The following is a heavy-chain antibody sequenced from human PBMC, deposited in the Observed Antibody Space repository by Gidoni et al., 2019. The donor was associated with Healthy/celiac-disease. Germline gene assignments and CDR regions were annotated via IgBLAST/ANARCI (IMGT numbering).Heavy chain of an antibody. V-gene: IGHV3-21*01. Sequence: EVQLVESGGGLVKPGGSLRLSWAASGFPFRPSNLNWVRQAPGKGLGWVSSISSSSSYIYYADSVKGRFTISRDNAKNSLYLQMNSLRAEDTAVYYCARDRGYYDILTGHPPLDYWGQGTLVTVSS. CDR1: GFPFRPSN. J-gene: IGHJ4*02. D-gene: IGHD3-9*01. CDR2: ISSSSSYI. CDR3: ARDRGYYDILTGHPPLDY.